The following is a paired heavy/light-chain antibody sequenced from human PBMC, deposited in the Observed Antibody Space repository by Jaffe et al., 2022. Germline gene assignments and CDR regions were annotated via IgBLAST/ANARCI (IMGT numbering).Light chain of an antibody. J-gene: IGKJ4*01. CDR1: QGISSY. V-gene: IGKV1-9*01. Sequence: DIQLTQSPSFLSASVGDRVTITCRASQGISSYLAWYQQKPGKAPKLLIYAASTLQSGVPSRFSGSGSGTEFTLTISSLQPEDFATYYCQQLNSYPRRTFGGGTKVEIK. CDR2: AAS. CDR3: QQLNSYPRRT.
Heavy chain of an antibody. J-gene: IGHJ6*03. V-gene: IGHV4-38-2*02. CDR2: IYHSGST. CDR3: ARDGYCSSTSCYGAYYYMDV. CDR1: GYSISSGYY. Sequence: QVQLQESGPGLVKPSETLSLTCAVSGYSISSGYYWGWIRQPPGKGLEWIGSIYHSGSTYYNPSLKSRVTISVDTSKNQFSLKLSSVTAADTAVYYCARDGYCSSTSCYGAYYYMDVWGKGTTVTVSS. D-gene: IGHD2-2*01.